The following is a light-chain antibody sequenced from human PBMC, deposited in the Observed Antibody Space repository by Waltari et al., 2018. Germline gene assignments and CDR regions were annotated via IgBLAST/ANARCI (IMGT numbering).Light chain of an antibody. V-gene: IGLV1-36*01. J-gene: IGLJ2*01. CDR1: RSNIGNNA. CDR3: AAWDDSLKGVL. CDR2: ADD. Sequence: QSVLTQTPSVSEAPRQRVTISCSGSRSNIGNNAVNWYQQVPGKAPKLLVFADDRLPSGVSDRFSGSKSGTSASLASSGLRSEDEGVYFCAAWDDSLKGVLFGGGTKLTVL.